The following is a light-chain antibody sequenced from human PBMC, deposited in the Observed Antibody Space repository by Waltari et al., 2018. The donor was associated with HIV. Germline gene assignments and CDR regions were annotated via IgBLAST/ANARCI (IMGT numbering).Light chain of an antibody. J-gene: IGLJ1*01. CDR1: SSEDVSYNL. CDR2: EIS. Sequence: QSALTQPDSVSGSPGQSITICCTGTSSEDVSYNLVTWYQQHPGKAPKLMIYEISKRPAGDSNRFARFKSGNTASLTISGVQAEDEADYYCCSYAGSGYVFGTATKVTVL. V-gene: IGLV2-23*02. CDR3: CSYAGSGYV.